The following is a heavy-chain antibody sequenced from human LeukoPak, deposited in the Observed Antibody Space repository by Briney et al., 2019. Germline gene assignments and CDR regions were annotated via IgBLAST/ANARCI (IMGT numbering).Heavy chain of an antibody. CDR3: ASPDILTGRDAFDI. Sequence: SETLSLTCTVSGGSISSGDYYWSWIRQPPGKGLEWIGYIYYSGSTYYSPSLKSRVTISVDTSKNQFSLKLSSVTAADTAVYYCASPDILTGRDAFDIWGQGTMVTVSS. V-gene: IGHV4-30-4*01. CDR1: GGSISSGDYY. CDR2: IYYSGST. D-gene: IGHD3-9*01. J-gene: IGHJ3*02.